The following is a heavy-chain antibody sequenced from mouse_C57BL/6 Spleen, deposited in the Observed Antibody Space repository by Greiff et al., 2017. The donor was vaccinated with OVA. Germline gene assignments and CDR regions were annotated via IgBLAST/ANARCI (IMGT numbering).Heavy chain of an antibody. CDR1: GFSFNTYA. V-gene: IGHV10-1*01. CDR2: IRSKSNNYAT. D-gene: IGHD2-4*01. Sequence: EVQRVESGGGLVQPKGSLKLSCAASGFSFNTYAMNWVRQAPGKGLEWVARIRSKSNNYATYYADSVKDRFTISRDDSESMLYLQMNNLKTEDTAMYYCVSHDYDVSAWFAYWGQGTLVTVSA. J-gene: IGHJ3*01. CDR3: VSHDYDVSAWFAY.